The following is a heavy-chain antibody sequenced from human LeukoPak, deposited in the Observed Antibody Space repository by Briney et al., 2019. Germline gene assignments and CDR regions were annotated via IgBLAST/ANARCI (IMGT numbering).Heavy chain of an antibody. CDR1: GFTFSSYS. CDR3: ARESRDSYYDILTGYSL. CDR2: IRSSSSTI. D-gene: IGHD3-9*01. J-gene: IGHJ4*02. V-gene: IGHV3-48*04. Sequence: GGSLRLSCAASGFTFSSYSMNWVRQAPGKGLEWVSYIRSSSSTIYYADPVKGRFTISRDNAKNSLYLQMNSLRAEDTAVYYCARESRDSYYDILTGYSLWGQGTLVTVSS.